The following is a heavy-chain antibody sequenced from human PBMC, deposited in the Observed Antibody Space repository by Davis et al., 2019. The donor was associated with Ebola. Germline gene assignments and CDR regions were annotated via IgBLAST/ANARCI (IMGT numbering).Heavy chain of an antibody. D-gene: IGHD2-15*01. Sequence: AASVKVSCKASGYTFTSYGISWVRQAPGQGLEWMGWINPNSGGTNYAQKFQGWVTMTRDTSISTAYMELSRLRSDDTAVYYCARGSKLQIVVVVAATPAEYFQHWGQGTLVTVSS. CDR2: INPNSGGT. CDR1: GYTFTSYG. V-gene: IGHV1-2*04. J-gene: IGHJ1*01. CDR3: ARGSKLQIVVVVAATPAEYFQH.